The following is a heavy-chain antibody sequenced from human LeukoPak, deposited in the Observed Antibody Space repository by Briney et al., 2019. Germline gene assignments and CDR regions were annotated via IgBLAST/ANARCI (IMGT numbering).Heavy chain of an antibody. CDR2: MNPNSGNT. CDR3: ARAKHQLLYGTFDY. Sequence: ASVKVSCKASGYTFTSYDINWVRQATGQGLAWMGWMNPNSGNTGYAQKFQGRVTMTGDTSISTAYMELSRLRSDDTAVYYCARAKHQLLYGTFDYWGQGTLDTVSS. CDR1: GYTFTSYD. V-gene: IGHV1-8*01. D-gene: IGHD2-2*02. J-gene: IGHJ4*02.